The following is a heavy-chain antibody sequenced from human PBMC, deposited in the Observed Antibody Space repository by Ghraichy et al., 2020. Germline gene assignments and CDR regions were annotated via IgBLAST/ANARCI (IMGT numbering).Heavy chain of an antibody. Sequence: ELNHSGSTNYNPSLNSPVTISVATSKNQFSLKLSSVTAASTAVYYCARVHFAADYWGQGTLVTVSS. CDR2: LNHSGST. CDR3: ARVHFAADY. V-gene: IGHV4-34*01. J-gene: IGHJ4*02. D-gene: IGHD3-3*02.